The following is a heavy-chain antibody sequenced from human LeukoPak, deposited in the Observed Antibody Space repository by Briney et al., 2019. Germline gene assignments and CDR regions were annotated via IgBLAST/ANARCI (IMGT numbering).Heavy chain of an antibody. CDR2: IKQDGSEK. CDR3: ARGDDFWSGYLFDY. CDR1: GFTFSSYW. J-gene: IGHJ4*02. D-gene: IGHD3-3*01. V-gene: IGHV3-7*03. Sequence: GGSLRLSCAASGFTFSSYWMSWVRQAPGKGLEWVANIKQDGSEKYYVDSVKGRFTISRDNAKNSLYLQMNSLKTEDTAVYYCARGDDFWSGYLFDYWGQGTLVTVSS.